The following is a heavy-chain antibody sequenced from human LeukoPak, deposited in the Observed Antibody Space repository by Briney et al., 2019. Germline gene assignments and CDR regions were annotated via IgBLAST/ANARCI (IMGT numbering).Heavy chain of an antibody. CDR2: ISAYNGNT. CDR3: ARDSGRPITAGGFGESREIGFDP. CDR1: GYTFTSYG. J-gene: IGHJ5*02. V-gene: IGHV1-18*01. D-gene: IGHD3-10*01. Sequence: ASVKVSCKASGYTFTSYGISWVRQAPGQGLEWMGWISAYNGNTNYAQKLQARVTMTTDTSTSTAYMELRSLRSDDTAVYCCARDSGRPITAGGFGESREIGFDPWGQGTLVTVSS.